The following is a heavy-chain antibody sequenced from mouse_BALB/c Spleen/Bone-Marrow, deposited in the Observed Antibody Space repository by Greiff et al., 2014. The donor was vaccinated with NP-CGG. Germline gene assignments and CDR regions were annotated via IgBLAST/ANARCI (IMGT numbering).Heavy chain of an antibody. J-gene: IGHJ4*01. CDR3: TRSPITTVVAETMDY. CDR2: IYPGSGST. V-gene: IGHV1S22*01. D-gene: IGHD1-1*01. Sequence: LQQSGSELVRPGASVKLSCKASGYTFTSYWMHWVKQRPGQGLEWIGNIYPGSGSTNYDEKFKNKATLTVDTSSSTAYMQLSSLTSEDSAVYYCTRSPITTVVAETMDYWGQGTSVTGSS. CDR1: GYTFTSYW.